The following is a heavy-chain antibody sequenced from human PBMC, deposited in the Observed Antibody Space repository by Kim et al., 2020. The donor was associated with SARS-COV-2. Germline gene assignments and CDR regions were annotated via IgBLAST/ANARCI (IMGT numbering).Heavy chain of an antibody. V-gene: IGHV4-61*02. CDR2: IYTSGST. J-gene: IGHJ4*02. CDR3: ARDRWALGSGNLFDY. CDR1: GGSISSGSYY. D-gene: IGHD3-10*01. Sequence: SETLSLTCTVSGGSISSGSYYWSWLRQPAGKGLEWIGRIYTSGSTNYNPSLKSRATISVDTSKNQFSLKLSSVTAADTAVYYCARDRWALGSGNLFDYWGQGTLVTVSS.